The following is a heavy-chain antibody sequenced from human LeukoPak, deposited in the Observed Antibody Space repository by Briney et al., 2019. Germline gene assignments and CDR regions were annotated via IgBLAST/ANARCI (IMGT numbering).Heavy chain of an antibody. V-gene: IGHV1-2*06. CDR1: GYTFTGYY. J-gene: IGHJ4*02. CDR3: ARVGGRTTWGPTMSDSSGYYYNY. CDR2: INPNSGGT. D-gene: IGHD3-22*01. Sequence: ASVKVSCKASGYTFTGYYMHWVRQAPGQGLEWMGRINPNSGGTNYAQKFQGRVTITRDTSISTAYMELSRLRSDDTAVYYCARVGGRTTWGPTMSDSSGYYYNYWGQGTLVTVSS.